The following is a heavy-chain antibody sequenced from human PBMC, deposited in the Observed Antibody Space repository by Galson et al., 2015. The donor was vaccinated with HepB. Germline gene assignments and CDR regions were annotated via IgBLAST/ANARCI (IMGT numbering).Heavy chain of an antibody. CDR2: ISSSGDST. D-gene: IGHD4-17*01. CDR1: GFNFDNYA. V-gene: IGHV3-23*01. J-gene: IGHJ4*02. CDR3: ARVPAYGDFIPRYFDS. Sequence: SLRLSCAASGFNFDNYAMSWVRQGPGKGLHWVSGISSSGDSTYYADSVKGRFTISRDNSKNTVYLQMNSLTVEDAAVYYCARVPAYGDFIPRYFDSWGQGTLVTVSS.